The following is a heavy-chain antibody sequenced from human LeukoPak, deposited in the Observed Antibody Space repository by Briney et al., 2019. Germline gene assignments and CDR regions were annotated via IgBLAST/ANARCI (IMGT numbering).Heavy chain of an antibody. CDR1: GFTVSRDY. J-gene: IGHJ5*02. V-gene: IGHV3-66*01. CDR3: ARAIHGAT. Sequence: PGGSLRLSCAASGFTVSRDYMSWVRQAPGKGLEWVSFIYSDGTTFYADSVKGRFTISRDNSKNTLYLQMNSLKAEDTAVCYCARAIHGATWGQGTLVSVSS. CDR2: IYSDGTT. D-gene: IGHD3-10*01.